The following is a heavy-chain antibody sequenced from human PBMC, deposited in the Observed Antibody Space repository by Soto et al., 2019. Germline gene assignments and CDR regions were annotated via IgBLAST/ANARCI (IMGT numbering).Heavy chain of an antibody. J-gene: IGHJ5*02. CDR2: ISWNSGSI. Sequence: GGSLRLSCAASGFTFDDYAMHWVRQAPGKGLEWVSGISWNSGSIGYADSVKGRFTISRDNAKNSLYLQMNSLRAEDTALYYCAKEIMVYAMSYNWFDPWGQGTLVTVSS. CDR3: AKEIMVYAMSYNWFDP. D-gene: IGHD2-8*01. V-gene: IGHV3-9*01. CDR1: GFTFDDYA.